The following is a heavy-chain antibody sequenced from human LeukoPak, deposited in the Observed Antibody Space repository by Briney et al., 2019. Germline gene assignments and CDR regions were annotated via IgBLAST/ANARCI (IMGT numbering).Heavy chain of an antibody. J-gene: IGHJ4*02. CDR1: GFTFSSYG. CDR2: ISYDGSNK. D-gene: IGHD4-17*01. CDR3: AKAPSFYGDSPHLLDY. Sequence: GGSLRLSCAASGFTFSSYGMHWVRQAPGKGLEWVAVISYDGSNKYYADSVKGRFAISRDNSKNTLYLRMHSLRAEDTAVYYCAKAPSFYGDSPHLLDYWGQGTLVTVSS. V-gene: IGHV3-30*18.